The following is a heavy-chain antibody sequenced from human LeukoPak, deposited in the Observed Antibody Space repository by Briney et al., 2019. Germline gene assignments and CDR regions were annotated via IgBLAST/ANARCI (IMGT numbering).Heavy chain of an antibody. CDR1: GFTFSSYS. CDR3: ARGTGSNYTLGY. J-gene: IGHJ4*02. Sequence: GGSLRLSCAASGFTFSSYSMNWVRRAPGKGLEWVSYISGGSSAMYYADSVKGRFTISRDNAKNSLYLQMNSLRAEDTAVYYCARGTGSNYTLGYWGQGTLVTVSS. D-gene: IGHD4-11*01. CDR2: ISGGSSAM. V-gene: IGHV3-48*01.